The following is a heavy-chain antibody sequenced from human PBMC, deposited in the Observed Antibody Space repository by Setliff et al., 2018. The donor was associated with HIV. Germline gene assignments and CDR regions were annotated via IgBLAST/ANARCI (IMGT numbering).Heavy chain of an antibody. CDR2: SRNKANSYTT. V-gene: IGHV3-72*01. J-gene: IGHJ6*03. Sequence: GGSLRLSCAASGFTFSDHYMDWVRQAPGKGLEWVGRSRNKANSYTTEYAASVKGRFTISRDDSKNSLYLQTNSLKTEDTAVYYCARGRLLWSGSYYYYYMDVWGKGTTVTVSS. D-gene: IGHD3-10*01. CDR1: GFTFSDHY. CDR3: ARGRLLWSGSYYYYYMDV.